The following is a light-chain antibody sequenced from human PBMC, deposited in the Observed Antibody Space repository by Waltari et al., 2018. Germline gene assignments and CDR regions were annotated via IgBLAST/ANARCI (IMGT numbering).Light chain of an antibody. CDR2: YAS. Sequence: IQMTHSPSSLSASVGDRVTITCQASQDISNYLNWYQQKPGKAPKLLIYYASNLETGVPSRVSGSGYRTDFNFTISSLQPEDMVTYYCQQYDNLPITFGQGTRLEIK. CDR1: QDISNY. J-gene: IGKJ5*01. V-gene: IGKV1-33*01. CDR3: QQYDNLPIT.